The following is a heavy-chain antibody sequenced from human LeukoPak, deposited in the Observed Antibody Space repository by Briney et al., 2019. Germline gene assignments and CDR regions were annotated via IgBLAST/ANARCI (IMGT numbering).Heavy chain of an antibody. V-gene: IGHV4-34*01. CDR1: GGSFSGYY. D-gene: IGHD3-16*01. J-gene: IGHJ4*02. Sequence: SETLSLTCAVYGGSFSGYYWSWIRQPPGKGLEWIGEINDSGSTNYNPSLKSRVTISADTSKNQFSLKLSSVTAADTAVYYCATTFGGTLPDYWGQGTLVTVSS. CDR2: INDSGST. CDR3: ATTFGGTLPDY.